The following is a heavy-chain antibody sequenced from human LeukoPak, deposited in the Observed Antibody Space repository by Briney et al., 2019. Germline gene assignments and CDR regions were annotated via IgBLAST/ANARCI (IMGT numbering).Heavy chain of an antibody. CDR1: GFTFSSYW. J-gene: IGHJ4*02. V-gene: IGHV3-7*05. D-gene: IGHD1-26*01. CDR2: IKQDGSEK. Sequence: GGSLRLSCAASGFTFSSYWMSWVRKAPGKGPEWVANIKQDGSEKYYVDSVEGRFTISRDNAKNSLHLQMNSLRADDTAVYYCARDKVVGATVFDYWGQGTLVTVS. CDR3: ARDKVVGATVFDY.